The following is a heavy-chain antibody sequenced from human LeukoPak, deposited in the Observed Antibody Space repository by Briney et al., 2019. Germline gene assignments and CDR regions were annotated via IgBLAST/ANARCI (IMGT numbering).Heavy chain of an antibody. CDR3: ASGWQQLVYAAFDI. Sequence: GGSLRLSCAASGFTFSDYYMSWIRQAPGKGLEWVSYISSSGSTIYYADSVKGRFTISRDNAKNSLYLQMNSLRAEDTAVYYCASGWQQLVYAAFDIWGQGTMVTVSS. CDR2: ISSSGSTI. J-gene: IGHJ3*02. CDR1: GFTFSDYY. D-gene: IGHD6-13*01. V-gene: IGHV3-11*01.